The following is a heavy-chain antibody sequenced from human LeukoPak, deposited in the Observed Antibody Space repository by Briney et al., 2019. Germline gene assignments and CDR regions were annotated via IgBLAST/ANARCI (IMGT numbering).Heavy chain of an antibody. Sequence: SEALSLTCAVYGGSFSGYYWSWIRQPPGKGLEWSGEINHSGSTNYHPSLKSRVTISVDTSKNQFSLKLSSVTAADTAVYYCARVAARPEGFHYYYMDVWGKGTTVTVSS. CDR2: INHSGST. CDR3: ARVAARPEGFHYYYMDV. J-gene: IGHJ6*03. V-gene: IGHV4-34*01. CDR1: GGSFSGYY. D-gene: IGHD6-6*01.